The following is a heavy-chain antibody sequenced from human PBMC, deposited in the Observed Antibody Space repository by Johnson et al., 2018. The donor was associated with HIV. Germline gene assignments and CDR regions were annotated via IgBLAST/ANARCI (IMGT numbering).Heavy chain of an antibody. V-gene: IGHV3-20*04. J-gene: IGHJ3*02. CDR2: INWNGGST. CDR3: ARATAYGGRVDGFDI. CDR1: GFTFDDYG. Sequence: VQLVESGGGVVRPGGSLRLSCAASGFTFDDYGMSWVRQAPGKGLEWVSGINWNGGSTTYADSVKGRFTISRDNAKNSLDLQMNSLIGEDTALYYCARATAYGGRVDGFDIWGQGTMVTVSS. D-gene: IGHD4-23*01.